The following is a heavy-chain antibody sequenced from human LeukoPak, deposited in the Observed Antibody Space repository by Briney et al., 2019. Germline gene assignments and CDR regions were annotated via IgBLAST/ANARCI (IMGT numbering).Heavy chain of an antibody. D-gene: IGHD3-10*02. J-gene: IGHJ6*04. CDR3: AELGITMIGGV. Sequence: PGGSLRLSCAASGFTFSSYRMNWVRQAPGKGLEWVSYISSSSSTIYYADSVKGRFTISRDNAKNSLYLQMSSLRAEDTAVYYCAELGITMIGGVWGKGTTVTISS. CDR1: GFTFSSYR. V-gene: IGHV3-48*01. CDR2: ISSSSSTI.